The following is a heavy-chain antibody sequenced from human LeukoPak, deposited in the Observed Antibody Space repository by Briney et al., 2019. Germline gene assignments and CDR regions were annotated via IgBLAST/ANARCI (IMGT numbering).Heavy chain of an antibody. Sequence: AAVKVSCKASGYTFTSYDITWVRQATGQGLEWMGWMNPNSGNTGYAQKFQGRVTMTRNTSINTAYMELSSLKSEDTAVYYCARGYCSSTSCSGGNWFDPWGQGTLVTVSS. J-gene: IGHJ5*02. CDR3: ARGYCSSTSCSGGNWFDP. CDR1: GYTFTSYD. CDR2: MNPNSGNT. D-gene: IGHD2-2*01. V-gene: IGHV1-8*01.